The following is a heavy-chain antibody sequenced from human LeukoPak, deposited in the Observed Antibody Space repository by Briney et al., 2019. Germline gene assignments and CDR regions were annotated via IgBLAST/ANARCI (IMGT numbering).Heavy chain of an antibody. CDR3: ARSGDYYDSSGEFDY. V-gene: IGHV4-30-4*01. CDR2: FYHTGTT. D-gene: IGHD3-22*01. J-gene: IGHJ4*02. Sequence: PSQTLSLTCSVSGGSISSGNSYWSWIRQSPGKGLEWLGYFYHTGTTQYNPSFQSRLTITADRSKNQFSLRLSSVTAADTAVYYCARSGDYYDSSGEFDYWGQGTLVTVSS. CDR1: GGSISSGNSY.